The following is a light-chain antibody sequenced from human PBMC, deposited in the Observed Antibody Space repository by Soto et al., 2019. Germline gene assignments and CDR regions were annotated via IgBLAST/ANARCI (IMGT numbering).Light chain of an antibody. Sequence: EIVLTQSPATLSLSPGERATLSCGASQSVSSSYLAWYQHKPGLAPSLRIYDASRRATGIPDGVSGSVSGTQFALTISRLEHEGFAVYYCQQYGSATYTFSQGNKLEIK. CDR1: QSVSSSY. CDR2: DAS. V-gene: IGKV3D-20*01. CDR3: QQYGSATYT. J-gene: IGKJ2*01.